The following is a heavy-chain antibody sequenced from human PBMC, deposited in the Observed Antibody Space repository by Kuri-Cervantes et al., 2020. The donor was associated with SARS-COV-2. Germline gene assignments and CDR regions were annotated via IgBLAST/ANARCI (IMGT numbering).Heavy chain of an antibody. CDR3: STLTGYYRHDAFNM. CDR2: INPSGGST. J-gene: IGHJ3*02. D-gene: IGHD3-9*01. V-gene: IGHV1-46*03. CDR1: GYTFTGYY. Sequence: ASVKVSCKASGYTFTGYYMHWVRQVPGQGLEWLGIINPSGGSTTYAQKVQGRVSMTSDTSTGTVYMEMSSLRSEDTAMYYCSTLTGYYRHDAFNMWGQGTMVTVSS.